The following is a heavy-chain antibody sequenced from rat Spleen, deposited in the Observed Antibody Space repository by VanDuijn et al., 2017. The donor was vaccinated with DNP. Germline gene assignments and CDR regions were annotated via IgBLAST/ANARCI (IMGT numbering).Heavy chain of an antibody. CDR1: GFTFSDYA. CDR3: ARHRPGITYSYVMDA. CDR2: IIYDGSST. J-gene: IGHJ4*01. D-gene: IGHD1-4*01. V-gene: IGHV5-17*01. Sequence: EVQLVESGGGPVQPGRSLKFSCAASGFTFSDYAMAWVRQAPKKGLEWVATIIYDGSSTYYRDSVKGRFTISRDNAKSTLYLQMDSLRSEDTATYYCARHRPGITYSYVMDAWGQGASVTVSS.